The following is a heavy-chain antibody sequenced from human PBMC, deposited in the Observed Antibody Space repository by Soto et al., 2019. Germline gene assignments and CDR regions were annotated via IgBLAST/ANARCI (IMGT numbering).Heavy chain of an antibody. J-gene: IGHJ5*02. CDR3: ARDPRRLRLFEP. D-gene: IGHD3-16*01. CDR2: IYYSGST. CDR1: GGSISSGDYY. Sequence: LSLTCTVSGGSISSGDYYWSWIRQPPGKGLERIGYIYYSGSTYYNPSLKSRVTISVDTSKNQFSLKLSSVTAADTAVYYCARDPRRLRLFEPWGQGTLVTVS. V-gene: IGHV4-30-4*01.